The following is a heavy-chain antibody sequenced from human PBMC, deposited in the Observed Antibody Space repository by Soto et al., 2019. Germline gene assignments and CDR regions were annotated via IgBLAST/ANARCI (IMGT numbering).Heavy chain of an antibody. CDR2: ISYDGSNK. CDR1: GFTFSSYG. V-gene: IGHV3-30*18. D-gene: IGHD2-2*01. CDR3: AKDFRSAKYRLLPYYVHMDV. Sequence: QVQLVESGGGVVQPGRSLRLSCAASGFTFSSYGMHWVREAPGKGLEWVAVISYDGSNKYYAESVKGRFTISRDNSKNTLYLQMNSLRAKDTAVYYCAKDFRSAKYRLLPYYVHMDVRGKGTTVTVSS. J-gene: IGHJ6*03.